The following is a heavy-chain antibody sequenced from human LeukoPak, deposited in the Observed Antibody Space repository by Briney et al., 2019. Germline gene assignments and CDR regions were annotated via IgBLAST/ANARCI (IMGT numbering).Heavy chain of an antibody. CDR2: IRSKANSYAT. CDR1: GFTFSGSA. Sequence: PGGSLRLSCAASGFTFSGSAMHWVRQASGKGLEWVGRIRSKANSYATAYAASVKGRFTISRDDSKNTAYLQMNSLKTEDTAVYYCTRHKESGYSYEGFGDAFDIWGQGTMVTVSS. D-gene: IGHD5-18*01. V-gene: IGHV3-73*01. CDR3: TRHKESGYSYEGFGDAFDI. J-gene: IGHJ3*02.